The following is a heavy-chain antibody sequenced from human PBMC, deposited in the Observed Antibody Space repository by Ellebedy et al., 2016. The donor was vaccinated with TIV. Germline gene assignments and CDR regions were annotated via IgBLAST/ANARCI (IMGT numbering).Heavy chain of an antibody. J-gene: IGHJ4*02. CDR3: AKDRTPGDGYWVFDN. CDR2: IVGSGA. D-gene: IGHD5-18*01. CDR1: GFTFSPYA. Sequence: GESLKISCAASGFTFSPYAMAWVRQAPGKGLEWVSGIVGSGAQKYADSVKGRFTISRDNSKRTVDLQMHSLRDDDTAVYFCAKDRTPGDGYWVFDNWGQGTLVTVSS. V-gene: IGHV3-23*01.